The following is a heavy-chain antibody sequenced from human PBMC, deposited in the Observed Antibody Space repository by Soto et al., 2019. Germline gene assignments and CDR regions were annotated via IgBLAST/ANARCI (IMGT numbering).Heavy chain of an antibody. CDR1: GGTFSSYA. CDR2: IIPIFGTA. CDR3: ARDDGVATTGKVDY. Sequence: SVKVSCKATGGTFSSYAISWVRQAPGQGLEWKGEIIPIFGTANYAQKYQGRVTITADESTSTAYMELSSLRSEDTAVYYCARDDGVATTGKVDYWGQGTLVTVSS. V-gene: IGHV1-69*13. J-gene: IGHJ4*02. D-gene: IGHD5-12*01.